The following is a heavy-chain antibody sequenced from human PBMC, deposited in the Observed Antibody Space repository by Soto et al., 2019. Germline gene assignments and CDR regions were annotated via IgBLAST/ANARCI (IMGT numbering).Heavy chain of an antibody. D-gene: IGHD3-22*01. CDR1: GFTFSSYS. J-gene: IGHJ6*02. Sequence: PGGSLRLSCAASGFTFSSYSMNWVRQAPGKGLEWVSSISSSSSYIYYADSVKGRFTISRDNAKNSLYLQMNSLRAEDTAVYYCARIPVYDSYYYGMDVWGQGTTVTVAS. CDR2: ISSSSSYI. CDR3: ARIPVYDSYYYGMDV. V-gene: IGHV3-21*01.